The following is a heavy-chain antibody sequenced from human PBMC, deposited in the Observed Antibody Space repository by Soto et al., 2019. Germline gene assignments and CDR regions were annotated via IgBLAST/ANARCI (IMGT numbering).Heavy chain of an antibody. J-gene: IGHJ5*02. CDR3: AKDVKAANWFDP. CDR1: GFTFSSYG. Sequence: GGSLRLSCAASGFTFSSYGMHWVRQAPGKGLEWVAVISYDGSNKYYADSVKGRFTISRDNSKNTLYLQMNSLRAEDTAVYYCAKDVKAANWFDPWGQGTLVTVSS. V-gene: IGHV3-30*18. CDR2: ISYDGSNK.